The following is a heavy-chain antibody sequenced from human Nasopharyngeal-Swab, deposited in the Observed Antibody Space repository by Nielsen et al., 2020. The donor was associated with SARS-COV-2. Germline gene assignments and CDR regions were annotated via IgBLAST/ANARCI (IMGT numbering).Heavy chain of an antibody. CDR1: VVSLADYD. D-gene: IGHD3-16*01. V-gene: IGHV3-49*03. Sequence: GESLKISCTVSVVSLADYDVSWFRQAPGKGLEWVGFIRSKAYAGATHYAASVKGRFTISRDDSKSIAYLQMNSLEIEDTAFYYCSKGRSYASHTWFDSWGQGTLVTVSS. J-gene: IGHJ5*01. CDR2: IRSKAYAGAT. CDR3: SKGRSYASHTWFDS.